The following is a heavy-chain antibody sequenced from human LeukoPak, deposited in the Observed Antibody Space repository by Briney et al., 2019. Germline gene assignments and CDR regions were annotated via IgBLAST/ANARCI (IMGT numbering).Heavy chain of an antibody. V-gene: IGHV3-23*01. CDR2: ISNGKT. CDR1: GFPFSSHA. D-gene: IGHD2-15*01. Sequence: GGSLRLSCAASGFPFSSHAMSWVRQPPGKGLEWVAAISNGKTYYADAVRGGFAIPRDDSTNTVYLHMNSLRDEDTALYHCVREAGYCAPVCVKTNWFDPWGQGTLVTVSS. J-gene: IGHJ5*02. CDR3: VREAGYCAPVCVKTNWFDP.